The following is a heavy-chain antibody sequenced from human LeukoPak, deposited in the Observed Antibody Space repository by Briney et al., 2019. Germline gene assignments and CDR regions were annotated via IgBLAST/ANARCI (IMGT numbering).Heavy chain of an antibody. CDR1: GFSFSSYS. J-gene: IGHJ4*02. V-gene: IGHV3-21*01. Sequence: GGSLRLSCAASGFSFSSYSMNWVRQAPGKGLEWVSSISSSSSYIYYADSVKGRFTISRDNAKNSLYLQMNSLRAEDTAVYYCARYQYRSPHFDYWGQGTLVTVSS. CDR2: ISSSSSYI. CDR3: ARYQYRSPHFDY. D-gene: IGHD6-6*01.